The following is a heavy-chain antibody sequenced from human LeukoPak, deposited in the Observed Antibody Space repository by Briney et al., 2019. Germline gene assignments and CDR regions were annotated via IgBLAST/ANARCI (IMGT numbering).Heavy chain of an antibody. V-gene: IGHV3-21*01. D-gene: IGHD6-13*01. Sequence: GGSLRLSCAASGFTFSSYSMNWVRQAPGKGLEWVSSISSSSSYIYYADSVKGRFTISRDNAKNSPYLQMNSLRAEDTAVYYCARDPIAAAGAGKSYWGQGTLVTVSS. CDR2: ISSSSSYI. CDR1: GFTFSSYS. CDR3: ARDPIAAAGAGKSY. J-gene: IGHJ4*02.